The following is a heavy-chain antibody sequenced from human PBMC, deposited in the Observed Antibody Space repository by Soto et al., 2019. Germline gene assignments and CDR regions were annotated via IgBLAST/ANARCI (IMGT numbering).Heavy chain of an antibody. CDR3: AKERIRSTGGFDY. V-gene: IGHV3-23*01. CDR2: ISGSGGST. Sequence: PGGSLRLSCAASGFTFSSYAMSWVRQAPGKGLEWVSAISGSGGSTYYADSVKGRFTISRDNSKNTLYLEMNSLRAEDTAVYYWAKERIRSTGGFDYWGQGPLVTVSS. CDR1: GFTFSSYA. J-gene: IGHJ4*02. D-gene: IGHD4-17*01.